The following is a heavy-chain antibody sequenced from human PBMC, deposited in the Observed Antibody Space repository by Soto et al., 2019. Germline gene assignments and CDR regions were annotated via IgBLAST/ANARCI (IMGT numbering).Heavy chain of an antibody. J-gene: IGHJ4*02. CDR3: AKGRTISDY. CDR1: GFTFSSYA. Sequence: GGSLRLSCATSGFTFSSYALTWVRQAPGKGLEWVSSISGSGGGTYYADSVKGRFTISRDNSKNTLYLQMNSLRAEDTAVYYCAKGRTISDYWGQGTLVTVSS. V-gene: IGHV3-23*01. D-gene: IGHD1-7*01. CDR2: ISGSGGGT.